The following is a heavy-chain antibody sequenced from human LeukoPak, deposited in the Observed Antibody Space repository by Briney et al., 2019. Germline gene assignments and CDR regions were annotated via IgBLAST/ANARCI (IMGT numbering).Heavy chain of an antibody. V-gene: IGHV3-7*01. CDR2: IKQDGSAK. D-gene: IGHD3-3*01. CDR1: GFTFSSYW. J-gene: IGHJ5*02. CDR3: AREKRSVFGVVIIPWFDP. Sequence: PGGSLRLSCAASGFTFSSYWMSWVRQAPGKGLEWVANIKQDGSAKYNLDSMKGRFTISRDNAKNSLYLQMNSLRAEDTAVYYCAREKRSVFGVVIIPWFDPWGQGTLVTVSS.